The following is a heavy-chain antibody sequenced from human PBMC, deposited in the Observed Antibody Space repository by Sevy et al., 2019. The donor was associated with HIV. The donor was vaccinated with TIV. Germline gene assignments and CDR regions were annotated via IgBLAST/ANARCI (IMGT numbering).Heavy chain of an antibody. J-gene: IGHJ5*02. CDR3: ARRYYYDSSGYFS. D-gene: IGHD3-22*01. Sequence: SETPSLTCTVSGGSISSGDYYWSWIRQPPGKGLEWIGYIYYSGSTYYNPSLKSRVTISVDTSKNQFSLKLSSVTAADTAVYYCARRYYYDSSGYFSWGQGTLVTVSS. CDR1: GGSISSGDYY. CDR2: IYYSGST. V-gene: IGHV4-30-4*01.